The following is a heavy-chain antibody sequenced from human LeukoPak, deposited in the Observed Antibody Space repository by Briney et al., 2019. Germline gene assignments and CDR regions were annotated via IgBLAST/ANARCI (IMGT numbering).Heavy chain of an antibody. CDR1: GGSISSYY. V-gene: IGHV4-59*01. CDR3: ARDFDSSGSGY. D-gene: IGHD3-22*01. J-gene: IGHJ4*02. Sequence: SETLSLTCTVSGGSISSYYWSWIRQPPGKGLEWIGYIYYSGSTNHNPSLKSRVTITVDTSKNQFSLKLSSVTAADTAVYYCARDFDSSGSGYWGQGTLVTVSS. CDR2: IYYSGST.